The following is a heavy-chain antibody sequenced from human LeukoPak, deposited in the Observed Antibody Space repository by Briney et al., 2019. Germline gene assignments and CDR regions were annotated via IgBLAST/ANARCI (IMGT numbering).Heavy chain of an antibody. CDR3: ARGRGYCSSTSCYYYYGMDV. V-gene: IGHV4-34*01. D-gene: IGHD2-2*01. CDR1: GGSFSGYY. J-gene: IGHJ6*02. Sequence: SETLSLTCAVYGGSFSGYYWSWIRQPPGKGLEWIGGINHSGSTNYNPSLKSRVTISVDTSKNQFSLKLSSVTAADTAVYYCARGRGYCSSTSCYYYYGMDVWGQGTTVTVSS. CDR2: INHSGST.